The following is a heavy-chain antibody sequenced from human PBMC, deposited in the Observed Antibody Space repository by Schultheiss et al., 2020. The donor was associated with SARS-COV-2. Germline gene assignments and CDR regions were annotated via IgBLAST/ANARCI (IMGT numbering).Heavy chain of an antibody. CDR1: GGSISSYY. CDR2: IYTSGST. D-gene: IGHD3-22*01. CDR3: ARLEGSGYPLGYYYGMDV. J-gene: IGHJ6*02. V-gene: IGHV4-4*07. Sequence: SETLSLTCTVSGGSISSYYWSWIRQPPGKGLEWIGRIYTSGSTNYYPSLKSRVTMSVDKSKNQFSLKLSSVTAADTAVYYCARLEGSGYPLGYYYGMDVWGQGTTVTVSS.